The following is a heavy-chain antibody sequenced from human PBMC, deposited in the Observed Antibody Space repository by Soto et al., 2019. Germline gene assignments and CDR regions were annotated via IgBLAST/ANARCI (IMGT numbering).Heavy chain of an antibody. J-gene: IGHJ6*01. CDR3: ARCSSSLPVGPYYYYYGMDV. CDR1: GFTVSSNY. Sequence: EVQLVETGGGLIQPGGSLRLSCAASGFTVSSNYMSWVRQAPGKGLEWVSVIYSGGSTYYADSVKGRFTISRDNSKNTLYLQMNSLRAEDTAVYYCARCSSSLPVGPYYYYYGMDVW. D-gene: IGHD6-6*01. CDR2: IYSGGST. V-gene: IGHV3-53*02.